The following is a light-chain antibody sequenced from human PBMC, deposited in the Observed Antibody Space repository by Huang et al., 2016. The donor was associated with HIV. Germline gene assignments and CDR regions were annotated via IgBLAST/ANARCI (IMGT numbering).Light chain of an antibody. CDR2: WAS. V-gene: IGKV4-1*01. Sequence: DIVMTQSPDSLAVSLGERATINCKSSQSVLYRSNNKKDLAWYQQKPGQPPKLLIYWASTRESGVPDRFTGSGSGTDFSLTISSLQAEDVAVYYCQQYDTSPWTFGQGTKVEIK. J-gene: IGKJ1*01. CDR3: QQYDTSPWT. CDR1: QSVLYRSNNKKD.